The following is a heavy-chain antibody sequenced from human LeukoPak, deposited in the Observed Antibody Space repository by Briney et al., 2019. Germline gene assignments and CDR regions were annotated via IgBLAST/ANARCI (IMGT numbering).Heavy chain of an antibody. CDR2: IIPILGIA. CDR1: GGTFSSYA. D-gene: IGHD3-10*01. V-gene: IGHV1-69*04. J-gene: IGHJ3*02. Sequence: GASVKVSCKASGGTFSSYAISWVRQAPGQGLEWMGRIIPILGIANYAQKFQGRVTITADKSTSTAYMELSSLRSEDTAVYYCARDLGTSYYYGSGSYRAFDIWGQGTMVTVSS. CDR3: ARDLGTSYYYGSGSYRAFDI.